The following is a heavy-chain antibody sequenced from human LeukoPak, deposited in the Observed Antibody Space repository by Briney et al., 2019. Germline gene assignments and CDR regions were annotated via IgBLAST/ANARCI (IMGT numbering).Heavy chain of an antibody. CDR1: GFTFSNYW. D-gene: IGHD6-6*01. CDR2: IKQDGSEK. Sequence: GGSLRLSCAASGFTFSNYWMSWVRQAPGKGLEWVANIKQDGSEKYYVDSVKGRFTISRDNAKNSLYLQMNSLRAEDTALYYCAKDSLEYSSSSPFDYWGQGTLVTVSS. V-gene: IGHV3-7*03. CDR3: AKDSLEYSSSSPFDY. J-gene: IGHJ4*02.